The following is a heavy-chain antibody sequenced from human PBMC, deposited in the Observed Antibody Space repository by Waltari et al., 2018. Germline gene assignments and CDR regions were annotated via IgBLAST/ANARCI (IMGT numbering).Heavy chain of an antibody. CDR2: INHSGST. V-gene: IGHV4-34*01. D-gene: IGHD6-19*01. Sequence: QVQLQQWGAGLLKPSETLSLTCAVYGGSFSGYYWSWIRQPPGKGLEWIGEINHSGSTNYNPSRKSRVIISVDTSNNQFSLRLTSVTAADTAIYFCARNQRGWFDAFDIWGQGTAVTVSS. CDR1: GGSFSGYY. J-gene: IGHJ3*02. CDR3: ARNQRGWFDAFDI.